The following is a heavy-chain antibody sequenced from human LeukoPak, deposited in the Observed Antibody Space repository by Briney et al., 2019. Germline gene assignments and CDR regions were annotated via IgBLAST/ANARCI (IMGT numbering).Heavy chain of an antibody. D-gene: IGHD5-12*01. J-gene: IGHJ4*02. CDR2: INPNSGDT. V-gene: IGHV1-2*02. Sequence: ASVKVSCKASGYTFTNHYIHWVRQAPGQGLEWMGWINPNSGDTNFAQKFQGRVTMARDTSIGTAYMELSRLRSDDTAVYYCARDRYTGYGTFDFWGQGTLVTVSS. CDR1: GYTFTNHY. CDR3: ARDRYTGYGTFDF.